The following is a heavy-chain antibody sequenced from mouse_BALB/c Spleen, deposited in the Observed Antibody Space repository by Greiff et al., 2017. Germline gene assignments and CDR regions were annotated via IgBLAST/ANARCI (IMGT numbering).Heavy chain of an antibody. Sequence: VKLMESGPGLVAPSQSLSITCTVSGFSLTSYGVHWVRQPPGKGLEWLGVIWAGGSTNYNSALMSRLSISKDNSKSQVFLKMNSLQTDDTAMYYCARERRYDDYFDYWGQGTTLTVSS. V-gene: IGHV2-9*02. CDR2: IWAGGST. CDR1: GFSLTSYG. D-gene: IGHD2-14*01. CDR3: ARERRYDDYFDY. J-gene: IGHJ2*01.